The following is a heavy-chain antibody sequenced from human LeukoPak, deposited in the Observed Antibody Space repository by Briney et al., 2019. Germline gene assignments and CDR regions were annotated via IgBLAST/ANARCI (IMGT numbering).Heavy chain of an antibody. V-gene: IGHV3-33*01. CDR3: ARRDTLYGFDI. Sequence: PGGSLRLSCVASGLSFSGHGMHWVRQAPGKGLEWVAVIWYDGSYQYYGDSVKGRFTVSRDNSKNTLYLQMNSLRAEDTAVYYCARRDTLYGFDIWGQGTMVTVSS. CDR2: IWYDGSYQ. J-gene: IGHJ3*02. CDR1: GLSFSGHG. D-gene: IGHD5-18*01.